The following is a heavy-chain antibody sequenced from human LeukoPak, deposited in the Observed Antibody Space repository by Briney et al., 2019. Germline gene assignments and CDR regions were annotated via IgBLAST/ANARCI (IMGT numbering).Heavy chain of an antibody. D-gene: IGHD2-2*01. CDR1: GGSISGSSYF. J-gene: IGHJ4*02. CDR2: ISYSGIT. CDR3: ARGSYCSTTSCHLDY. V-gene: IGHV4-39*07. Sequence: PSETLSLTCTVSGGSISGSSYFWGWIRQSPAKGLEWIGSISYSGITHYNPSLKSRVTMSVDTSRNQVSLNLDSVTAADTAVYYCARGSYCSTTSCHLDYWGQGILVTVSS.